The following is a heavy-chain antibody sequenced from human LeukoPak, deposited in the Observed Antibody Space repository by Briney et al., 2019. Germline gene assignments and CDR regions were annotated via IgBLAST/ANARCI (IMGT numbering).Heavy chain of an antibody. CDR3: ARSFTVTTADFDY. V-gene: IGHV3-21*01. J-gene: IGHJ4*02. CDR2: ISSSSSYI. D-gene: IGHD4-17*01. CDR1: GFTFKSYS. Sequence: PGGSLRLSCATSGFTFKSYSMNWVRQAPGKGLEWVSSISSSSSYIYYADSVKGRITISRDNAKNSLYLQMNSLRAEDTAVYYCARSFTVTTADFDYWGQGTLVTVSS.